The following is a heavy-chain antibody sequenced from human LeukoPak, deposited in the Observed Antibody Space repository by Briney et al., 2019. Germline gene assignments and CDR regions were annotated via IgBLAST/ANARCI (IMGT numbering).Heavy chain of an antibody. V-gene: IGHV4-34*01. Sequence: SETLSLTCTVYGGTFSSYYWSWIRQPPGKGLEWIGEINHSGSTNYNPSLKSRVTISVDTSKNQFSLKLSSVTAEKTVVYCLASGREWERLKYFDYWGQGTLVTVSS. CDR2: INHSGST. CDR1: GGTFSSYY. J-gene: IGHJ4*02. CDR3: ASGREWERLKYFDY. D-gene: IGHD1-26*01.